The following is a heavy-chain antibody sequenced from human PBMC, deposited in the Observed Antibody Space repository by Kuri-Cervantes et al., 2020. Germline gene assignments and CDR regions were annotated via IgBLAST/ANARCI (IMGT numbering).Heavy chain of an antibody. V-gene: IGHV4-4*07. Sequence: GSLRLSCTVSGGSITSYYWSWIRQPAGKGLEWIGRIYISGSTNSNPSLKSRVTMSVDTSKNQFSLKLTSATTTDTAVYYCARERPAYPFDPWGQGILVTVSS. CDR2: IYISGST. J-gene: IGHJ5*02. CDR3: ARERPAYPFDP. D-gene: IGHD3-16*01. CDR1: GGSITSYY.